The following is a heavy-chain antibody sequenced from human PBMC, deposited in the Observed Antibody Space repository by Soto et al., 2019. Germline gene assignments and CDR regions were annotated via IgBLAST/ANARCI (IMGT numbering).Heavy chain of an antibody. CDR3: TRGHPDYRENGYDGDY. J-gene: IGHJ4*02. Sequence: GGSLRLSCAASGFTFSGYWMHWVRQAPGQALVWVSRIRGDGISTSYEDSVKGRFTISRDNAKNTLYLQMNSLTAEDTAVYYCTRGHPDYRENGYDGDYWGQGTLVTVSS. CDR2: IRGDGIST. CDR1: GFTFSGYW. D-gene: IGHD3-3*01. V-gene: IGHV3-74*01.